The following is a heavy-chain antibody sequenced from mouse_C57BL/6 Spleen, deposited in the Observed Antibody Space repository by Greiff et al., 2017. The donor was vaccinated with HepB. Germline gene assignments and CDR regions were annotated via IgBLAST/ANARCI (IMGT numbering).Heavy chain of an antibody. CDR2: IDPSDSET. CDR1: GYTFTSYW. Sequence: QVQLQQPGAELVRPGSSVKLSCKASGYTFTSYWMHWVKQRPIQGLEWIGNIDPSDSETHYNQKFKDKATLTVAKSSSTAYMQLSSLTSEDSAVYYCASQADYSNDYFDYWGQGTTLTVSS. J-gene: IGHJ2*01. V-gene: IGHV1-52*01. D-gene: IGHD2-5*01. CDR3: ASQADYSNDYFDY.